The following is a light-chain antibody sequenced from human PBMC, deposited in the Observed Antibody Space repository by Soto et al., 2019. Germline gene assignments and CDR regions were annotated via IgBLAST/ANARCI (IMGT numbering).Light chain of an antibody. J-gene: IGLJ1*01. CDR3: SSCTSSSALYV. Sequence: QSVLTQPASVSGSPGQSITISCTGTSNDVGGYNCVSWYQQSPGKAPKLMIYDVSDRPPGVSNRFSGSKSDNTASLTISGLQVEDEADYYCSSCTSSSALYVFGSGTKLTVL. CDR1: SNDVGGYNC. CDR2: DVS. V-gene: IGLV2-14*01.